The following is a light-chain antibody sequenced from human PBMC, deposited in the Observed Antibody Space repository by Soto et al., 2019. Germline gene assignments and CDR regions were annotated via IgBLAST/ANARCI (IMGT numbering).Light chain of an antibody. CDR3: SSFSSSSTPYV. J-gene: IGLJ1*01. CDR1: STDVGGYKY. CDR2: EVN. Sequence: QSVLTRPASVSGSPGQSITISCTGTSTDVGGYKYVSWYQQHPGTAPKLMIFEVNGRPSGVSDRFSGSKSGNTASLTISGLQPEHEADYYCSSFSSSSTPYVFGTGTKVTVL. V-gene: IGLV2-14*01.